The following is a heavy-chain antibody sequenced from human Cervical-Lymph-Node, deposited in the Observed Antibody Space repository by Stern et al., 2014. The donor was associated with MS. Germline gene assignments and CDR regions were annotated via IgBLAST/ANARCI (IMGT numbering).Heavy chain of an antibody. J-gene: IGHJ4*02. CDR1: GFTFSSYG. CDR3: AKDHPVGEYAWNDGMDY. V-gene: IGHV3-30*18. Sequence: QVQLVQSGGGEVQPGRSLRLSCAASGFTSGFTFSSYGMHWVRQAPGKGLEWVAIISHDGSSQYYADSVKGRFTISRDNSKSTVFLQMNGLRTEDTAVYYCAKDHPVGEYAWNDGMDYWGQGTLVTVSS. CDR2: ISHDGSSQ. D-gene: IGHD1-1*01.